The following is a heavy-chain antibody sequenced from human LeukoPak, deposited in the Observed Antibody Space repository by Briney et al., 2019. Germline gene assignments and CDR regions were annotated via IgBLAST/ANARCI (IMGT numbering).Heavy chain of an antibody. V-gene: IGHV1-2*02. D-gene: IGHD6-13*01. Sequence: ASVKVSCKACGYTFTGYYMDWVRQAPGQGLEWMGWINPNSGGTNYAQKFQGRVTMTRDTSISTAYMELSRLRSDDTAVYYCARGLIAAAGIVSYWVQGTLVTVSS. CDR2: INPNSGGT. J-gene: IGHJ4*02. CDR3: ARGLIAAAGIVSY. CDR1: GYTFTGYY.